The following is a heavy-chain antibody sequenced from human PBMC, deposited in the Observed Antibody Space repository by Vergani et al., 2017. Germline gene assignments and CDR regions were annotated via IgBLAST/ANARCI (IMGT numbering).Heavy chain of an antibody. Sequence: EVQLVQSGAEVKKPGESLKISCKGSGYSFTSYWIGWVRQMPGKGLEWMGIIYPGDSDTRYSPSFQGQVTISADKSISTAYLQWSSLKASDTAMYYCARHMVDTAMAQGDAFDIWGQGTMVTVSS. D-gene: IGHD5-18*01. CDR3: ARHMVDTAMAQGDAFDI. CDR2: IYPGDSDT. V-gene: IGHV5-51*01. CDR1: GYSFTSYW. J-gene: IGHJ3*02.